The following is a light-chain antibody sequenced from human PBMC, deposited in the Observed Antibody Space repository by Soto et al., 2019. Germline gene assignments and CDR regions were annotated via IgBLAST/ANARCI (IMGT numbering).Light chain of an antibody. Sequence: EIVLTQSPGTLSLSPGERATLSCRASQSFSSSYLAWYQQKPGQAPRLLIYGASSRATGIPDRFSGSGSGTDFTLTIISLEPEDFAVYYCLHYGSALFTFGTGTKVDVK. CDR1: QSFSSSY. V-gene: IGKV3-20*01. CDR2: GAS. CDR3: LHYGSALFT. J-gene: IGKJ3*01.